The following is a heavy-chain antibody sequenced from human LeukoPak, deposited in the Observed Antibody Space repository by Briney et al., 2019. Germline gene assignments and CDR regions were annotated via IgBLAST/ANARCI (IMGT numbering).Heavy chain of an antibody. J-gene: IGHJ6*03. CDR1: GGSISSSTYY. V-gene: IGHV4-61*05. D-gene: IGHD1-1*01. CDR3: ATMREGLERERYYYYYMDV. Sequence: SETLSLTCTVSGGSISSSTYYWGWIRQPPGKGLEWIGYIYYSGSTNYNPSLKSRVTISVDTSKNQFSLKLSSVTAADTAVYYCATMREGLERERYYYYYMDVWGKGTTVTVSS. CDR2: IYYSGST.